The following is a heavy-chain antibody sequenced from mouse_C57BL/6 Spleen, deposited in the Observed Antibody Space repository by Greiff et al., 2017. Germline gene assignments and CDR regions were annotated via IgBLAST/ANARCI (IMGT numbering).Heavy chain of an antibody. CDR3: ARSFYYGNYIYAMDY. V-gene: IGHV1-55*01. D-gene: IGHD2-1*01. Sequence: QVQLQQPGAELVKPGASVQMSCKASGYTFTSYWITWVKQRPGQGLEWIGDIYPGSGSTNYNEKFKSKATLTVDTSSSTAYMQLSSLTSEDSAVYYCARSFYYGNYIYAMDYWGQGTSVTVSS. CDR1: GYTFTSYW. CDR2: IYPGSGST. J-gene: IGHJ4*01.